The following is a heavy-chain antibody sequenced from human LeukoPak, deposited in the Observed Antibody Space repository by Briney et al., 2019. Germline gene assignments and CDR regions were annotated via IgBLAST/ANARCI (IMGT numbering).Heavy chain of an antibody. CDR1: GFTFSSYS. CDR3: ARDRFGTFDY. Sequence: GGSLRLSCAASGFTFSSYSMNWVRQAPGKGLEWVSYISRSTSTIYYADSMKGRFTISRDNAKNSLYLQMNSLRAEDTAVYYCARDRFGTFDYWGQGTLVTVSS. V-gene: IGHV3-48*01. D-gene: IGHD3-3*01. J-gene: IGHJ4*02. CDR2: ISRSTSTI.